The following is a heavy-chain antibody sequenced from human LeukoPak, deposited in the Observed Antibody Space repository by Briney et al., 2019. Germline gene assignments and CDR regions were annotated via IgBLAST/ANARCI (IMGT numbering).Heavy chain of an antibody. D-gene: IGHD4-23*01. CDR2: ISGSSGTA. Sequence: GASLRLSCATSGFTFSSYGMSWVRQAPGKGLEWVSAISGSSGTAYYADSVKGRFTISRDNSKNTLYLQMNSLGAEDTAIYYCAKDRGYGGNSALDYWGQGTLVIVSS. CDR3: AKDRGYGGNSALDY. V-gene: IGHV3-23*01. CDR1: GFTFSSYG. J-gene: IGHJ4*02.